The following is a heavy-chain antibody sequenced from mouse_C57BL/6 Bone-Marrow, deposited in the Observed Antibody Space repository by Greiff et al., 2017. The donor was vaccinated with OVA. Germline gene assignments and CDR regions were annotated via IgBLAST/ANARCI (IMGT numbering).Heavy chain of an antibody. CDR1: GYTFTDYY. V-gene: IGHV1-19*01. Sequence: VQLQQSGPVLVKPGASVKMSCKASGYTFTDYYMNWVKQSHGKSLEWIGVINPYNGGTSYNQKFKGKATLTVDKSSSTAYMELSSLTSEDSAVYYCARSPRYYDYDRYYFDYWGQGTTLTVSS. CDR2: INPYNGGT. CDR3: ARSPRYYDYDRYYFDY. D-gene: IGHD2-4*01. J-gene: IGHJ2*01.